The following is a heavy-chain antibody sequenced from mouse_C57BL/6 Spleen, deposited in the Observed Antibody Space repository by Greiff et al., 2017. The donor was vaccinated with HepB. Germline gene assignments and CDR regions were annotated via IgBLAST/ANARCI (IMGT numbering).Heavy chain of an antibody. CDR1: GYSITSGYY. Sequence: ESGPGLVKPSQSLSLTCSVTGYSITSGYYWNWIRQFPGNKLEWMGYISYDGSNNYNPSLKNRISITSDTSKNQFFLKLKSVTTEDTATYYCASGSNSFDGWGQGTTLTVSS. V-gene: IGHV3-6*01. J-gene: IGHJ2*01. CDR2: ISYDGSN. D-gene: IGHD5-1*01. CDR3: ASGSNSFDG.